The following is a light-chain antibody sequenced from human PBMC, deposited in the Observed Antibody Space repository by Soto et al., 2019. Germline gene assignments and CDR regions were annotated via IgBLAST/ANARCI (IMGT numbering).Light chain of an antibody. CDR3: QQFNSYLMYT. V-gene: IGKV1-13*02. Sequence: AIQLTQSPSSLSASVGDRVTITCRASQGISSALAWYQQKPGKAPKLLIYDASSLESGVPSRCSGSGSGTDFTLTISSLQPEDFATYYCQQFNSYLMYTFGQGTKLEIK. CDR1: QGISSA. J-gene: IGKJ2*01. CDR2: DAS.